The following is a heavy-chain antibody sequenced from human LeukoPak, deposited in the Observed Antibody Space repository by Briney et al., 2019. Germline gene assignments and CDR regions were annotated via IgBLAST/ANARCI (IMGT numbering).Heavy chain of an antibody. Sequence: GRSLRLSCTASGFTFGDYLMSWFRQAPGKGLEWIGFISGGTTEYAASVKGRFTISRDDSTSIAYLQMNSLTTEDTAVYYCSRGSGWLSVYWGQGTLVAVSS. CDR1: GFTFGDYL. D-gene: IGHD6-19*01. CDR3: SRGSGWLSVY. V-gene: IGHV3-49*03. J-gene: IGHJ4*02. CDR2: ISGGTT.